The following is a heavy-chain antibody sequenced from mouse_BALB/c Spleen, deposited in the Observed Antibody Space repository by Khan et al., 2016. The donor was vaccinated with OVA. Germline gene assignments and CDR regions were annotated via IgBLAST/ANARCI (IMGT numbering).Heavy chain of an antibody. J-gene: IGHJ3*01. Sequence: EVQLQESGAELVKPGASVKLSCTASGFNIQDTYMHWVKQRPEQGLEWIGRIDPANGNTKYDPKFQGKATITADTSSNTAYLQLSSLTSEDTAVYYGARDYWDVFAYGGQGTLVTVSA. CDR3: ARDYWDVFAY. CDR1: GFNIQDTY. D-gene: IGHD4-1*01. CDR2: IDPANGNT. V-gene: IGHV14-3*02.